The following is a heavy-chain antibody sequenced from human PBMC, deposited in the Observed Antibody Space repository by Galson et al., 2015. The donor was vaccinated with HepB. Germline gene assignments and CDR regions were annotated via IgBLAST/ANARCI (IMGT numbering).Heavy chain of an antibody. D-gene: IGHD6-25*01. V-gene: IGHV3-23*01. CDR2: SSENGRST. CDR1: GFNLKNYV. CDR3: AKVLPQNGWAAADH. Sequence: SLRLSCAAPGFNLKNYVMNWVRQAPGKGLEWVALSSENGRSTFYSDSVKGRFIISRDISKNTVYLQMNSLRAEDTARYHCAKVLPQNGWAAADHWGQGTLVTVSS. J-gene: IGHJ4*02.